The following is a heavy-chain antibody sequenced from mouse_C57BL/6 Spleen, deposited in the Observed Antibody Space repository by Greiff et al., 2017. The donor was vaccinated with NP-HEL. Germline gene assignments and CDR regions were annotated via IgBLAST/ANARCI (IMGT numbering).Heavy chain of an antibody. V-gene: IGHV5-9-1*02. D-gene: IGHD1-1*01. CDR2: ISSGGDYI. CDR1: GFTFSSYA. Sequence: EVKVVESGEGLVKPGGSLKLSCAASGFTFSSYAMSWVRQTPEKRLEWVAYISSGGDYIYYADTVKGRFTISRDNARNTLYLQMSSLKSEDTAMYYCTRSVYYYGSSYIAMDYWGQGTSVTVSS. CDR3: TRSVYYYGSSYIAMDY. J-gene: IGHJ4*01.